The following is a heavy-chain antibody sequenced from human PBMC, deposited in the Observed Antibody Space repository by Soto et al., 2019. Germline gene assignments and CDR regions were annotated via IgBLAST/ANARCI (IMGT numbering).Heavy chain of an antibody. J-gene: IGHJ5*02. D-gene: IGHD6-19*01. Sequence: SETLSLTCAVYGGSFSGYYWSWIRQPPGKGLEWIGEINHSGSTNYNPSLRSRVTISVDTSKNQFSLKLSSVTAADTAVYYCARYLRIAVAGTGFKRRKLNWFDPWGQGTLVTVSS. CDR2: INHSGST. CDR3: ARYLRIAVAGTGFKRRKLNWFDP. V-gene: IGHV4-34*01. CDR1: GGSFSGYY.